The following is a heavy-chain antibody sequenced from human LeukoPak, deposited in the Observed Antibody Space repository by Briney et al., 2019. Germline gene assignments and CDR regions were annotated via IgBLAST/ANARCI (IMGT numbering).Heavy chain of an antibody. Sequence: GGSLRLSCAASGFTLSSYWMSWVRQAPGKGLEWVANIKQDGSEKYYVDSVKGRFTISRDNAKNSLYLQMNSLRAEDTAVYYCARHHWYYYYMDVWGKGTTVTISS. CDR3: ARHHWYYYYMDV. CDR2: IKQDGSEK. D-gene: IGHD1-1*01. V-gene: IGHV3-7*01. CDR1: GFTLSSYW. J-gene: IGHJ6*03.